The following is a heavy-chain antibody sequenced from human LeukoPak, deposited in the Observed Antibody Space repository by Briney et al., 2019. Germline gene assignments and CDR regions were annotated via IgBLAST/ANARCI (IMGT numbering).Heavy chain of an antibody. D-gene: IGHD6-19*01. J-gene: IGHJ4*02. V-gene: IGHV5-51*01. CDR3: ARRAVAGYYFDS. CDR2: IYPGDSNT. CDR1: GYSFTSYW. Sequence: GESLKISCKGSGYSFTSYWIVWVRQMPGKGLEWMWSIYPGDSNTKYSPSFQGQVTISADKSISTAYLQWSSLKASDTAMYYCARRAVAGYYFDSWGQGILVTVSS.